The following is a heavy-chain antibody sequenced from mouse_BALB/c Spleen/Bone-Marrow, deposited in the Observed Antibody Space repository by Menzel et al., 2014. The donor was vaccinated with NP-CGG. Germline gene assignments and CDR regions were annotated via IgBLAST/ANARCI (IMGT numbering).Heavy chain of an antibody. J-gene: IGHJ4*01. V-gene: IGHV2-9*02. CDR1: GFSLTSYG. CDR2: MWAGGDI. CDR3: VREGYFYAMDY. Sequence: VKLVESGPGLVSPSQRLSITCTVSGFSLTSYGVHWVRQPPGKGLEWLGVMWAGGDISYNSALMSRLIISKDSSKSQVFLKMNSLQTDDTAMYYCVREGYFYAMDYWGQGTSVTVSS.